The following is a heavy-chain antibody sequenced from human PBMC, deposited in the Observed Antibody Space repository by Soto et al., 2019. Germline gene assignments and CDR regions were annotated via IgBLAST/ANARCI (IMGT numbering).Heavy chain of an antibody. V-gene: IGHV3-30*18. CDR2: ISYEGSHK. D-gene: IGHD1-7*01. J-gene: IGHJ6*02. CDR3: AKDFELPDGDYYHYGMDV. Sequence: QVQLVESGGGVVQSGGSLRLSCLASGFDFSSHGMYWVRQAPGRGLEWVALISYEGSHKFYVDSLKGRFTISRDNSKHTLYLPMGSLRPEDTALYYCAKDFELPDGDYYHYGMDVWGQGTTVSVSS. CDR1: GFDFSSHG.